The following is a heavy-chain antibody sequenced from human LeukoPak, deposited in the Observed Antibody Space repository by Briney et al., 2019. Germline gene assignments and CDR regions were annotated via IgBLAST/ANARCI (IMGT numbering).Heavy chain of an antibody. CDR1: GGSISSYY. CDR2: IYYSGST. CDR3: ARDDETAMVLH. J-gene: IGHJ4*02. V-gene: IGHV4-59*01. D-gene: IGHD5-18*01. Sequence: SETLPLICSVSGGSISSYYWSWIRQPPGKGLEWIGYIYYSGSTNYNPSLKSRVTISVDTSKNQFSLKLSSVTAADTAVYYCARDDETAMVLHWGQGTLVTVSS.